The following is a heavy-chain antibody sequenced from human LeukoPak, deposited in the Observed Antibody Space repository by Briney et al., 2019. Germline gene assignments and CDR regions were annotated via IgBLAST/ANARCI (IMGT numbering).Heavy chain of an antibody. D-gene: IGHD1-26*01. J-gene: IGHJ4*02. CDR3: ARAFRGGSYQGFDY. CDR1: GFTFSSYS. Sequence: GGSLRLSCAASGFTFSSYSMNWVRQAPGKGLEWVSSISSSSSYIYYADSVKGRFTISRDNAKNSLYLQMNSLRAEDTAVYYCARAFRGGSYQGFDYWGQGTLVTVSS. CDR2: ISSSSSYI. V-gene: IGHV3-21*01.